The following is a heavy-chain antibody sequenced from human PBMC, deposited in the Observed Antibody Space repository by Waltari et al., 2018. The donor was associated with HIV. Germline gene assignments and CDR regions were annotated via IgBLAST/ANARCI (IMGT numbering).Heavy chain of an antibody. J-gene: IGHJ6*02. V-gene: IGHV4-59*01. CDR2: VHDSGST. CDR1: GVSITNTY. CDR3: ARLNRLVPIAHYYYHSMDV. Sequence: GLVKPSETLSLTCTVSGVSITNTYWSWIRRPPGKGLEWIGYVHDSGSTNYNPSLKSRATISVDTSKNQFSLSLNSATSADTAVYYCARLNRLVPIAHYYYHSMDVWGQGTTVTVSS. D-gene: IGHD1-26*01.